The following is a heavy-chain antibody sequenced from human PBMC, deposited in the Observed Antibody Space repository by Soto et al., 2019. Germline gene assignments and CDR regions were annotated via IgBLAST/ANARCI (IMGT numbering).Heavy chain of an antibody. CDR3: ARAVAVAGTPFDY. D-gene: IGHD6-19*01. V-gene: IGHV3-53*01. CDR1: GFTVSSNY. Sequence: EVQLVESGGGLIQPGGSLRLSCAASGFTVSSNYMSWVRQAPGKGLEWVSVIYSGGSTYYADSVKGRFTISRDNFKNTLYLQMNSLRAEDTAVYYCARAVAVAGTPFDYWGQGTLVTVSS. J-gene: IGHJ4*02. CDR2: IYSGGST.